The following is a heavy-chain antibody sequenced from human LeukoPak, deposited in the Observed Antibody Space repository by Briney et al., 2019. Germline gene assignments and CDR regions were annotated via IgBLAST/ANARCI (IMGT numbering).Heavy chain of an antibody. CDR1: GFTFSSYW. D-gene: IGHD6-13*01. CDR3: ARDLEGSSWSDAFDI. V-gene: IGHV3-7*01. Sequence: PGGSLRLSCSASGFTFSSYWMSWVRQAPGKGLEGVANIKQDGSEKYYVDSMKGRFTISRDNAKNSLYLQMNSLRAEDTAVYYCARDLEGSSWSDAFDIWGQGTMVTVSS. J-gene: IGHJ3*02. CDR2: IKQDGSEK.